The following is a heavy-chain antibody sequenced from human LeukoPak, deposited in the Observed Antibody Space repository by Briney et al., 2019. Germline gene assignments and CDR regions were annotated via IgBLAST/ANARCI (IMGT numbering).Heavy chain of an antibody. CDR1: GYTFTSHY. D-gene: IGHD6-19*01. V-gene: IGHV1-46*01. J-gene: IGHJ4*02. Sequence: ASVKVSCKASGYTFTSHYMHWVRQAPGQGLEWMGIINPSGGSTSYAQKFQGRVTMTRDMSTSTVYMELSSLRSEDTAVYYCARIEGYSSGWYYFDYWGQGTLVTVSS. CDR2: INPSGGST. CDR3: ARIEGYSSGWYYFDY.